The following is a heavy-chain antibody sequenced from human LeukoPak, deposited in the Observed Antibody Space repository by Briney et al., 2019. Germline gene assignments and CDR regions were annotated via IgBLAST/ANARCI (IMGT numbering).Heavy chain of an antibody. V-gene: IGHV3-23*01. D-gene: IGHD2-8*01. J-gene: IGHJ4*02. CDR3: AKVGFDLMVYAPTNDY. CDR2: ISGSGARR. CDR1: GFTLSLYS. Sequence: GGSLRLSCTASGFTLSLYSMHWVRQAPGKGLEWVSGISGSGARRDYADSVKGRFTISRDNSKNTLYLQMNSLRAEDTAVYYCAKVGFDLMVYAPTNDYWGQGTLVTVSS.